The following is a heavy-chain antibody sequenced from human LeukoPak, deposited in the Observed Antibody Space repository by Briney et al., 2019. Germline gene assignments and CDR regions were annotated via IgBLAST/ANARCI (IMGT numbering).Heavy chain of an antibody. CDR3: GRDFWSGYQGGYDY. Sequence: GGSLRLSCAASGFTFSSYWMHWVRQAPGKGLVWVSRINSDGRSTSYADSVKGRFTISRDNAKNTLYLQMNSLRAEDTAVYYCGRDFWSGYQGGYDYWGQGTLVTVSS. CDR2: INSDGRST. CDR1: GFTFSSYW. J-gene: IGHJ4*02. D-gene: IGHD3-3*01. V-gene: IGHV3-74*01.